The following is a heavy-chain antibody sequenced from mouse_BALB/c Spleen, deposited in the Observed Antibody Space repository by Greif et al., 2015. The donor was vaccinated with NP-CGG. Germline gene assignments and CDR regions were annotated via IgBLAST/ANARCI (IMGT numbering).Heavy chain of an antibody. D-gene: IGHD3-2*01. Sequence: EVKLVESGGGLVQPGGSLKLSCAASGFTFSSYGMSWVRQTPDKRLELVATINSNGGSAYYPDSVKGRFTISRDNAKNTLYLQMSSLKSEDTAMYYCTRDRDSSSYAMDYWGQGTSVTVSS. CDR2: INSNGGSA. CDR1: GFTFSSYG. J-gene: IGHJ4*01. V-gene: IGHV5-6-3*01. CDR3: TRDRDSSSYAMDY.